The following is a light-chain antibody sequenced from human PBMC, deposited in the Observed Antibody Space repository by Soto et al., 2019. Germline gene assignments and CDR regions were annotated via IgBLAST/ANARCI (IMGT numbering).Light chain of an antibody. Sequence: DIVMTQSPDSLAVSLGERATINCKSGQSVLYSSNNKDHLAWYQQKPGQPPKLLIYWASTRESGVPDRFSGSGSETDFTLTISSLQAEDVAVYYCQQYYTTPPTFGQGTKVEI. V-gene: IGKV4-1*01. CDR1: QSVLYSSNNKDH. CDR2: WAS. J-gene: IGKJ1*01. CDR3: QQYYTTPPT.